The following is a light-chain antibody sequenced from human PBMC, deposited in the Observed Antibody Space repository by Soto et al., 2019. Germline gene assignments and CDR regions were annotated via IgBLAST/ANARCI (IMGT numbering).Light chain of an antibody. Sequence: QSALTQPASVSGSPGQSITISCTGTSSDVGSYNLVSWYQQYPGKAPKLMIYEGSKRPSGVSNRFSGSKSGNTASLTISGLQAKDEADYYCCSYAGSSTLVFGGGTKVTVL. V-gene: IGLV2-23*01. CDR1: SSDVGSYNL. CDR3: CSYAGSSTLV. CDR2: EGS. J-gene: IGLJ2*01.